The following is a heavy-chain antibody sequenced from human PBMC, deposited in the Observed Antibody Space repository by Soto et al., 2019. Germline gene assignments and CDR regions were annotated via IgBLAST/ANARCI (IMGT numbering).Heavy chain of an antibody. CDR2: IIPIFGTA. Sequence: SVKVSCKASGGTFSTYAISWVRQAPGQGLEWVGGIIPIFGTANYAQKFQGRVTITADESTSTAYMELSSLRSEDTAVYYCARAAYSYGTAYLSYYYGMDAWGQGTTVTVSS. V-gene: IGHV1-69*13. J-gene: IGHJ6*02. D-gene: IGHD5-18*01. CDR3: ARAAYSYGTAYLSYYYGMDA. CDR1: GGTFSTYA.